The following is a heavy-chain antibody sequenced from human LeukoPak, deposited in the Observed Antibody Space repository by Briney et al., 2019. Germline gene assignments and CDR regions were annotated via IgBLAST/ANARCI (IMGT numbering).Heavy chain of an antibody. J-gene: IGHJ4*02. V-gene: IGHV3-9*01. CDR1: GFTFDDYT. Sequence: GGSLRLSCAASGFTFDDYTMHWVRQAPGKDLEWVSGINWNSGYIGYADSVKGRFTISRDNAKNSLYLQMNSLRAEDTALYYCAKDFAYGSGSYYTGWGQGTLVTVSS. D-gene: IGHD3-10*01. CDR3: AKDFAYGSGSYYTG. CDR2: INWNSGYI.